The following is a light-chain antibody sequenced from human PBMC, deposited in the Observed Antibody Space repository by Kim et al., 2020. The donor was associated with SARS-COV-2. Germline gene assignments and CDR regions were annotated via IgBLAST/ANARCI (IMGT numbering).Light chain of an antibody. Sequence: GQSVTISGTRPSSDVGGYNQGSWYKQYPGKAPKRIIYEVSHRPSGVTDRFSGSKSDNTASLTVSGLQAVDEAEYYCSSYADSNNVVFGGGTQLTVL. CDR1: SSDVGGYNQ. J-gene: IGLJ2*01. CDR3: SSYADSNNVV. CDR2: EVS. V-gene: IGLV2-8*01.